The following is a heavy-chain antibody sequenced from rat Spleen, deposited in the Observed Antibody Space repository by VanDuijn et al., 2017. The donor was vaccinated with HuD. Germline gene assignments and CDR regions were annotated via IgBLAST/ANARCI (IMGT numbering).Heavy chain of an antibody. CDR2: ISYDGSST. V-gene: IGHV5-29*01. D-gene: IGHD1-11*01. CDR3: ARPNYGYPFAY. J-gene: IGHJ3*01. CDR1: GFTFSNYG. Sequence: EVQLVESGGGLVQPGRSLKLSCAASGFTFSNYGMAWVRQAPTKGLEWVATISYDGSSTYYRDSVKGRFTISRDTAKSTLYLQMDSLRSEDTATYYCARPNYGYPFAYWGQGTLVTVSS.